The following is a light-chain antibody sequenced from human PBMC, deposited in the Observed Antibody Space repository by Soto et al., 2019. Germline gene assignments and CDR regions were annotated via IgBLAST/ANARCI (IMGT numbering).Light chain of an antibody. Sequence: QSALTQPASVSGSPGQSITISCTGTSSDVGGYNYVSWYQQHPAKAPKLMIYEVSNRPSGVSHRFSGSKSGNTASLTISGLQAEDEADYYCCSYTTGSTLVFGGGTKVTVL. CDR1: SSDVGGYNY. CDR2: EVS. J-gene: IGLJ3*02. CDR3: CSYTTGSTLV. V-gene: IGLV2-14*01.